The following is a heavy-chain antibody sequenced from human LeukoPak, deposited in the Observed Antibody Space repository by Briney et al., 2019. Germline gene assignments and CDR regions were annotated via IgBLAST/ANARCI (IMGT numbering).Heavy chain of an antibody. J-gene: IGHJ4*02. CDR2: IWYDGSNQ. Sequence: GGSLRLSCAASGFTFSNYGMHWVRQAPGKGLEWVTVIWYDGSNQYYADSVKGRFTISRDNSKNTLYLQMDTLRAEDTAVYYCAKGSSTNSYYFGSWGPGTLVTVSS. D-gene: IGHD1-1*01. V-gene: IGHV3-33*06. CDR3: AKGSSTNSYYFGS. CDR1: GFTFSNYG.